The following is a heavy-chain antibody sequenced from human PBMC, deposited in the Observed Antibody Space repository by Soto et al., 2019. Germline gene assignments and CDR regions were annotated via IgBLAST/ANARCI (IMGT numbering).Heavy chain of an antibody. V-gene: IGHV4-31*03. D-gene: IGHD5-12*01. Sequence: QVQLQESGPGLVKPSQTLSLTCTVSGGSISSGGYYWSWIRQHPGKGLEWIGYIYYSGSTYYNPSLQSRVNISVDTSKNQFSLKLSSVTAADTAVYYCASQGGIYSGYDLYYFDYWGQGTLVTVSS. CDR3: ASQGGIYSGYDLYYFDY. J-gene: IGHJ4*02. CDR2: IYYSGST. CDR1: GGSISSGGYY.